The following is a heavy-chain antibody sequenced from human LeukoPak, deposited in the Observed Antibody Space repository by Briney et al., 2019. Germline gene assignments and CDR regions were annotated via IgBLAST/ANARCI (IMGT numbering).Heavy chain of an antibody. V-gene: IGHV4-59*01. CDR2: IYYSGGT. J-gene: IGHJ4*02. CDR3: ATFIAVAGKGSPDY. D-gene: IGHD6-19*01. CDR1: GGSISSYY. Sequence: PSETLSLTCTVSGGSISSYYWSWIRQPPGKGLEWIGYIYYSGGTNYNPSLKSRVTISVDTSKNQFSLKLSSVTAADTAVYYCATFIAVAGKGSPDYWGQGTLVTVSS.